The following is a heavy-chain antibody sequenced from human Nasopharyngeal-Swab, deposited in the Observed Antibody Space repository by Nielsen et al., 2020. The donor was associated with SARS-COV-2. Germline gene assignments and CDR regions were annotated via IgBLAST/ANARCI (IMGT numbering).Heavy chain of an antibody. Sequence: ASVKVSCKASGYTFTSYAMHWVRQAPGQRLEWMGWINAGNGNTKYSQKFQGRVTITRDTSASTAYMELSSLRSKDTAVYYCARTPPPAARYYYYYGMDVWDQGTTVTVSS. J-gene: IGHJ6*02. CDR2: INAGNGNT. D-gene: IGHD2-2*01. CDR3: ARTPPPAARYYYYYGMDV. CDR1: GYTFTSYA. V-gene: IGHV1-3*01.